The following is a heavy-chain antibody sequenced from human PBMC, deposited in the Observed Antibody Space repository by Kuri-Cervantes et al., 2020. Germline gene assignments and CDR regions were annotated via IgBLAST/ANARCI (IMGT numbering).Heavy chain of an antibody. V-gene: IGHV1-18*01. Sequence: ASAKVSCKASGYSFLHYAVAWVRQAPGQGLEWMGWITAYSGNTHYAQHLQGRVTMTADTFTSTAYLELRTLTSDDTAVYYCARVIRYCSSPSCYTFDSWGQGTLVTVSS. CDR3: ARVIRYCSSPSCYTFDS. J-gene: IGHJ5*01. CDR1: GYSFLHYA. CDR2: ITAYSGNT. D-gene: IGHD2-2*02.